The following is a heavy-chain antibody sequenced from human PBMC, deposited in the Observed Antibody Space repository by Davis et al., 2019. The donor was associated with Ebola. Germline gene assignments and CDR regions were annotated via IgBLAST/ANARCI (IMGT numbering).Heavy chain of an antibody. J-gene: IGHJ4*02. CDR2: INHSGST. D-gene: IGHD2-15*01. V-gene: IGHV4-34*01. CDR1: GGSVSNYY. Sequence: SETLSLTCTVSGGSVSNYYWSWIRQPPGKGLEWIGEINHSGSTNYNPSLKSRVTISVDKSKNQFSLKLSSVTAADTAVYYCARANLGYCSGGSCSNYYFDYWGQGTLVTVSS. CDR3: ARANLGYCSGGSCSNYYFDY.